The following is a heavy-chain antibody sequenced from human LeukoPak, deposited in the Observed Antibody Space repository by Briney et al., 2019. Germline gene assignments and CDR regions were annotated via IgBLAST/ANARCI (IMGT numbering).Heavy chain of an antibody. CDR3: AKDWQGYCSSTSCSTRLDY. CDR1: GFTFSSYG. D-gene: IGHD2-2*01. V-gene: IGHV3-30*02. CDR2: TRYDGSNK. J-gene: IGHJ4*02. Sequence: GGSLRLSCAASGFTFSSYGMHWVRQAPGKGLEWVAFTRYDGSNKYYADSVKGRFTISRDNSKNTLYLQMNNLRAEDTAVYYCAKDWQGYCSSTSCSTRLDYWGRGTLVTVSS.